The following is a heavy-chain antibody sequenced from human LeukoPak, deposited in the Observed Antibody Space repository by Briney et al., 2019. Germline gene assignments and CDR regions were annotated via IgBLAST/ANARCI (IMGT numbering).Heavy chain of an antibody. CDR3: ARGLVVVTAIPKKTNWFDP. CDR2: IYYSGST. CDR1: GGSISSSSYY. V-gene: IGHV4-39*01. Sequence: PSETLSLTCTVSGGSISSSSYYWGWIRQPPGKGLEWIGSIYYSGSTYYNPSLKSRVTISVDTSKNQFSLKLSSVTAADTAVYYCARGLVVVTAIPKKTNWFDPWGQGTLVTVSS. D-gene: IGHD2-21*02. J-gene: IGHJ5*02.